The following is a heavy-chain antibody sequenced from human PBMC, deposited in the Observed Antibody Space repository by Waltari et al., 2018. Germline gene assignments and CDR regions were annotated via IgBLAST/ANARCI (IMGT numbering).Heavy chain of an antibody. D-gene: IGHD1-26*01. J-gene: IGHJ6*02. V-gene: IGHV3-30*03. CDR2: ISYDGTNE. Sequence: QAQLVESGGGVVQPGRSLRLSCAASGFTFNSYGMYWFRQAPGKGLEWVALISYDGTNEYSADSLKGRFTISRDNSKNTLYLQMNSLRPEDTAIYYCARDFSFSGGLDVWGQGTTVTVSS. CDR3: ARDFSFSGGLDV. CDR1: GFTFNSYG.